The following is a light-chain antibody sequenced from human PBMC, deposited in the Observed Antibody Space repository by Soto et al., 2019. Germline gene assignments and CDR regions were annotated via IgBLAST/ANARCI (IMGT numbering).Light chain of an antibody. CDR3: HQYGSAPAWT. CDR1: QSVSSK. CDR2: GAS. J-gene: IGKJ1*01. Sequence: EIVMTQSPATLSVSPGERATLSCRASQSVSSKLAWYQQKPGQGPRLLIYGASTRATGIPARFSGSGSATDFTLTISRLEPEDFAVYYCHQYGSAPAWTFGQGTKVEIK. V-gene: IGKV3-15*01.